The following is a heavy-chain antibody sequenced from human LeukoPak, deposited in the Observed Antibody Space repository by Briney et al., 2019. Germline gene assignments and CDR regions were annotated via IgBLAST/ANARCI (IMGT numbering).Heavy chain of an antibody. CDR1: GGTFSSYA. CDR3: ARALDYYGDYADGIDY. Sequence: SVKVSCKASGGTFSSYAISWVRQAPGQGLEWMGRIIPILGIANYAQKFQGRVTITADKSTSTAYMELSSLRSEDTAVYYCARALDYYGDYADGIDYWGQGTLVTVSS. D-gene: IGHD4-17*01. J-gene: IGHJ4*02. V-gene: IGHV1-69*04. CDR2: IIPILGIA.